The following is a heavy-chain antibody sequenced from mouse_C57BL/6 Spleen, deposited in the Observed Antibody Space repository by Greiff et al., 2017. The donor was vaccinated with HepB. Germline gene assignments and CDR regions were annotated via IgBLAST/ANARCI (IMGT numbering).Heavy chain of an antibody. CDR2: IRLKSDNYAT. CDR3: TASFDY. V-gene: IGHV6-3*01. Sequence: DVHLVESGGGLVQPGGSMKLSCVASGFTFSNYWMNWVRQSPEKGLEWVAQIRLKSDNYATHYAKSVKGRFTISRDDSKSSVYLQMNNLRAEDTGIYYCTASFDYWGQGTTLTVSS. J-gene: IGHJ2*01. CDR1: GFTFSNYW.